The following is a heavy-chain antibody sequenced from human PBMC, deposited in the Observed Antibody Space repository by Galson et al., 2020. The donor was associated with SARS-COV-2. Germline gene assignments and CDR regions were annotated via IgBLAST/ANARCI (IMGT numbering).Heavy chain of an antibody. V-gene: IGHV1-18*01. D-gene: IGHD3-10*01. CDR3: ARISDRISIGFYYGSGTRNFDY. J-gene: IGHJ4*02. Sequence: ASVKVSCKASGYTFTSYGISWVRQAPGQGLEWMGWISAYNGNTNYAQKLQGRVTMTTDTSTSTAYMELRSLRSDDTAVYYCARISDRISIGFYYGSGTRNFDYWGQGTLVTVSS. CDR2: ISAYNGNT. CDR1: GYTFTSYG.